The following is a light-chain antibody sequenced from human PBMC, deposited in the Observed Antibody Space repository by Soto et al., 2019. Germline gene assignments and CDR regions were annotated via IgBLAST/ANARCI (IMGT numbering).Light chain of an antibody. Sequence: DIVMTQSPDSLAVSLGERATINCKSSQSLLYSSNNKNYLAWYQQKLGRPPKLLIYWASTRESGVPDRFGGSGSGTDFPLTISSLQAEDVAVYYCQQYFGTPLTFGGGTKVEIK. CDR3: QQYFGTPLT. V-gene: IGKV4-1*01. CDR2: WAS. J-gene: IGKJ4*01. CDR1: QSLLYSSNNKNY.